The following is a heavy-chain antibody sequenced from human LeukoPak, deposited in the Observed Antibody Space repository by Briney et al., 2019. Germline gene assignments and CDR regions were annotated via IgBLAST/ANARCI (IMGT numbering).Heavy chain of an antibody. Sequence: ASVKVSCKASGYTFTGYYMHWVRQAPGQGLEWIGWINPNSGGTNYAQKFQGRVTMTRDTSISTAYMELSRLRSDDTAVYYCARDRGVVVVAAILFDYWGQGTLVTVSS. CDR1: GYTFTGYY. J-gene: IGHJ4*02. D-gene: IGHD2-15*01. CDR2: INPNSGGT. CDR3: ARDRGVVVVAAILFDY. V-gene: IGHV1-2*02.